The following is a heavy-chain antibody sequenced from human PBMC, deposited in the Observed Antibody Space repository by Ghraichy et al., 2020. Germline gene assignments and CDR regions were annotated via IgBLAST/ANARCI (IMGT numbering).Heavy chain of an antibody. D-gene: IGHD2-15*01. Sequence: GGSLRLSCAASGFTFSDYYMSWIRQAPGKGLEWVSYISSSGSTIYYADSVKGRFTISRDNAKNSLYLQMNSLRAEDTAVYYCARDAQLGYCSGGSCYSVWFDPWGQGTLVTVSS. CDR1: GFTFSDYY. CDR2: ISSSGSTI. V-gene: IGHV3-11*01. J-gene: IGHJ5*02. CDR3: ARDAQLGYCSGGSCYSVWFDP.